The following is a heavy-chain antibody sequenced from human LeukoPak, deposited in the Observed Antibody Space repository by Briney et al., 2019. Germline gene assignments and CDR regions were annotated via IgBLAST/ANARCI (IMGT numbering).Heavy chain of an antibody. Sequence: PGGSLRLSCAASGFTFSNNWMTWVRQAPGKGLEWVASVKKDASEKYYVDSVKGRFTISRDNAKNSLYLQMNSLRSEDTAVYYCARVNPVRDGYNLAFDYWGQGTLVTVSS. CDR2: VKKDASEK. D-gene: IGHD5-24*01. J-gene: IGHJ4*02. V-gene: IGHV3-7*03. CDR3: ARVNPVRDGYNLAFDY. CDR1: GFTFSNNW.